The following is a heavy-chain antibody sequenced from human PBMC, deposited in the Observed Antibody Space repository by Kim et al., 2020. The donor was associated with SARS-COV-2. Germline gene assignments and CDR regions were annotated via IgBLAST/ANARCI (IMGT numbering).Heavy chain of an antibody. CDR3: ARLVDTAMAYFDY. D-gene: IGHD5-18*01. Sequence: SSPAFQGKVTISADKSISTAYLQWSSLKASDTAMYYCARLVDTAMAYFDYWGQGTLVTVSS. V-gene: IGHV5-51*01. J-gene: IGHJ4*02.